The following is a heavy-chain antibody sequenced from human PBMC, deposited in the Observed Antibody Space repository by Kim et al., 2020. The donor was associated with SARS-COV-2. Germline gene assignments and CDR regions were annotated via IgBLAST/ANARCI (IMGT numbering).Heavy chain of an antibody. CDR2: ISYDGSNK. D-gene: IGHD3-3*01. Sequence: GGSLRLSCAASGFTFSSYGMHWVRQAPGKGLEWVAVISYDGSNKYYADSVKGRFTISRDNSKNTLYLQMNSLRAEDTAVYYCAKEELRFLEWLSPDAFDIWGQGTMVTVSS. V-gene: IGHV3-30*18. CDR3: AKEELRFLEWLSPDAFDI. J-gene: IGHJ3*02. CDR1: GFTFSSYG.